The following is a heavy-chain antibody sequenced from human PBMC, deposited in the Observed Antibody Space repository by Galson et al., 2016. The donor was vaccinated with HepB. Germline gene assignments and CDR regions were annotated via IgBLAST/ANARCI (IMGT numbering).Heavy chain of an antibody. CDR1: GFTFSSFE. Sequence: SLRLSCAASGFTFSSFEMNWVRQAPGKGLEWVSYISTSGDIIKYADSVKDRFTISRDNAKNSLHLQMNSLRAEDAAVYYCARDRDRGTSPEASGFDVWGQGTMVIVSS. J-gene: IGHJ3*01. D-gene: IGHD1-14*01. CDR3: ARDRDRGTSPEASGFDV. CDR2: ISTSGDII. V-gene: IGHV3-48*03.